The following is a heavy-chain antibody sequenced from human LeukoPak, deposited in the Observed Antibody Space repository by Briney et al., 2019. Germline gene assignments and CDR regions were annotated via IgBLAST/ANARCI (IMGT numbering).Heavy chain of an antibody. D-gene: IGHD3-22*01. V-gene: IGHV1-3*01. J-gene: IGHJ4*02. CDR1: GYTFTSYA. CDR3: PRVVTYYYDGSCYYPWTGYFDY. CDR2: INAGNGST. Sequence: GASVKVSCKAAGYTFTSYAMHWVRQAPGQRLEWMGWINAGNGSTKYAQKFQGRVTFTSDTSASTAYMELSSLSSEEKAVYCFPRVVTYYYDGSCYYPWTGYFDYWGQGTLVTVSS.